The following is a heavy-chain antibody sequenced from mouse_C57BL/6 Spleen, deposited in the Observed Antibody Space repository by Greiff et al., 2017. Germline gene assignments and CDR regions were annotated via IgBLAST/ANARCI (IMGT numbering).Heavy chain of an antibody. Sequence: QVQLKQSGAELARPGASVKLSCKASGYTFTSYGISWVKQRTGQGLEWIGEIYPRSGNTYYNEKFKGKATLTADKSSSTAYMELRSLTSEDSAVYFCASLYDYAMDYWGQGTSVTVSS. CDR2: IYPRSGNT. V-gene: IGHV1-81*01. CDR1: GYTFTSYG. D-gene: IGHD2-12*01. CDR3: ASLYDYAMDY. J-gene: IGHJ4*01.